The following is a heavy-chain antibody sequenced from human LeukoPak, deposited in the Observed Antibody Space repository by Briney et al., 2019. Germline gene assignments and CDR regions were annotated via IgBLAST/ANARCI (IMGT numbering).Heavy chain of an antibody. Sequence: ASVKVSCKASGYTFTGYYMHWVRQAPGQGLEWMGWINPDNGGTNYAQKFQGRVTMTRDMSISTAYMELSRLRSDDTAVYYCARDPSNSGYDYLYYFDYWGQGTLITVSS. V-gene: IGHV1-2*02. CDR3: ARDPSNSGYDYLYYFDY. J-gene: IGHJ4*02. D-gene: IGHD5-12*01. CDR1: GYTFTGYY. CDR2: INPDNGGT.